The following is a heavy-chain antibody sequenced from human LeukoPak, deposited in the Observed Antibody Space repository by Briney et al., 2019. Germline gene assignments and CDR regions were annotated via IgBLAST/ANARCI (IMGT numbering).Heavy chain of an antibody. CDR1: GFTFSSYA. CDR2: IRSSGVST. D-gene: IGHD3-3*01. V-gene: IGHV3-23*01. J-gene: IGHJ4*02. CDR3: AKRHYDFWSGYQNQMYYFDY. Sequence: GGSLRLSCAASGFTFSSYAMSWVRQAPGKGLEWVSAIRSSGVSTFYADSVKGRFTTSRDNSKNTLYLQMNSLRAEDTAVYYCAKRHYDFWSGYQNQMYYFDYWGQGTLVTVSS.